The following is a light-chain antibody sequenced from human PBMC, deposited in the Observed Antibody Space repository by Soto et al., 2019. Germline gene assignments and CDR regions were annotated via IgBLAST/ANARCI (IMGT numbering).Light chain of an antibody. CDR1: QTFLSPSNNKNY. Sequence: DVVMTQSPASRPVSLGERATINCRPSQTFLSPSNNKNYFARYHQKAGQPPKLFISWSSSRESGVPARFSGSGSGTDFTLTIRRLQAEDVAVSYCQKYYDTLRTFGQGTKVDIK. CDR2: WSS. CDR3: QKYYDTLRT. V-gene: IGKV4-1*01. J-gene: IGKJ1*01.